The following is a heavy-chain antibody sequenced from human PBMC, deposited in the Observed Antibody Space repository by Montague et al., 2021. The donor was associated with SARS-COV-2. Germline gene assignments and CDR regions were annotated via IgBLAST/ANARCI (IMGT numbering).Heavy chain of an antibody. Sequence: CLRLSCAASGFTFSSHDMTWVRQAPGKGLEWVSIIHSGASYASYAGSVKGRFTISRDNSKNTLYLQMNSLRAEDTAVYYCAKGVGQKSSTVDYWGQGTQVTVSS. CDR3: AKGVGQKSSTVDY. V-gene: IGHV3-23*03. D-gene: IGHD1-26*01. CDR2: IHSGASYA. CDR1: GFTFSSHD. J-gene: IGHJ4*02.